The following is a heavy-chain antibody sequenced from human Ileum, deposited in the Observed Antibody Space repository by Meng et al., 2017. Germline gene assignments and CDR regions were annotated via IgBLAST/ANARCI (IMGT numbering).Heavy chain of an antibody. Sequence: QVQLPESGPGLVRPAETLSLICTVSGGSVSSDGFQWGWVRQPPGKGLEWIGYASTNYNPSLKSRVTISLDTSKNQFSLELSSVTAADTAVYYCARDHWGSLDYWGQGILVTVFS. CDR1: GGSVSSDGFQ. J-gene: IGHJ4*02. CDR2: AST. D-gene: IGHD7-27*01. CDR3: ARDHWGSLDY. V-gene: IGHV4-61*08.